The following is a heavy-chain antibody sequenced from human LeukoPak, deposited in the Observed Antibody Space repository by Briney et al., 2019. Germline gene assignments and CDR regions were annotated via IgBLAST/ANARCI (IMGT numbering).Heavy chain of an antibody. CDR1: GYSFTTYG. J-gene: IGHJ4*02. Sequence: ASVKVSCKASGYSFTTYGISWVRQAPGQGLEWIGWISAYNANTNYALKLQGRVTMTTDTSTSTAYMELRSLRSDDTAVYYCARDYCSSTSCYFDYWGQGTLVTVSS. V-gene: IGHV1-18*01. CDR2: ISAYNANT. CDR3: ARDYCSSTSCYFDY. D-gene: IGHD2-2*01.